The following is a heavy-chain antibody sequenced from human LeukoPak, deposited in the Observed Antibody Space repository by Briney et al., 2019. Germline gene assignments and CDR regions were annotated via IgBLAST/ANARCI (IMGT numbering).Heavy chain of an antibody. D-gene: IGHD6-13*01. V-gene: IGHV4-39*01. CDR2: IYYSGST. CDR3: ARGRRSSSRHDALDV. Sequence: SETLSLTCTVSAVSISSSRYYGGSISQPPGKVLEWIGSIYYSGSTYYNQSLKSRVTISVDTSKNQFSLKLRSVTAADTAVYYCARGRRSSSRHDALDVWVQGTMVSVFS. J-gene: IGHJ3*01. CDR1: AVSISSSRYY.